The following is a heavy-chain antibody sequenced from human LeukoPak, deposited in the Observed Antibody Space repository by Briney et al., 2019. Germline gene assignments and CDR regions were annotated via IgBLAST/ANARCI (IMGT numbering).Heavy chain of an antibody. D-gene: IGHD3-3*01. CDR3: ARDRRHSLEWSSGWFDP. CDR1: GGSISSYY. Sequence: PSETLSLTCTVSGGSISSYYWSWVRQPPGKGLEWIGYIYYSGSTNYNPSLKSRVTISVDTSKNQFSLKLSSVTAADTAVYYCARDRRHSLEWSSGWFDPWGQGTLVTVSS. CDR2: IYYSGST. J-gene: IGHJ5*02. V-gene: IGHV4-59*01.